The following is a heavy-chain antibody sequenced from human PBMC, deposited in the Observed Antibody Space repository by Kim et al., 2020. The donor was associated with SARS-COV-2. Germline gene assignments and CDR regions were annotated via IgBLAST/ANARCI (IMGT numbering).Heavy chain of an antibody. CDR2: GST. J-gene: IGHJ5*02. V-gene: IGHV4-34*01. CDR3: ARGGGVRVP. Sequence: GSTNYNPSLKSRVTISVDTSKNQFSLKLSSVTAADTAVYYCARGGGVRVPWGQGTLVTVSS. D-gene: IGHD3-10*01.